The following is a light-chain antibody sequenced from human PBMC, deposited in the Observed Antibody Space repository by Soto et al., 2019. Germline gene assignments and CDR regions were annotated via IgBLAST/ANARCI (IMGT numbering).Light chain of an antibody. CDR2: GAS. V-gene: IGKV3-20*01. J-gene: IGKJ1*01. CDR1: QSVSSGN. Sequence: ESVLTQSPGTLSLSPGERATLSSRASQSVSSGNLAWYQQKPGQAPRLLIYGASSRATGIPDRFSGSGSGTDFTLTITRLEPEDFAVYYCQQYGSSQWTFGQGTKVDIK. CDR3: QQYGSSQWT.